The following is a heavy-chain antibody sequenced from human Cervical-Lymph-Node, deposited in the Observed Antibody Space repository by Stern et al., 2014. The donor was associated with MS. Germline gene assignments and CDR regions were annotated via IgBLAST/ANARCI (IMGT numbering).Heavy chain of an antibody. D-gene: IGHD4-17*01. CDR3: ARAGSIPVTPLQYFTFDP. CDR1: GGSISSYY. Sequence: QLQLQESGPGLVKPSETLSLTCTVSGGSISSYYWSWIRQPPGKGLEWIGYIYYSGSTNYNPSLKSRVTISVDTSKNQFSLKLSSVTAADTAVYYCARAGSIPVTPLQYFTFDPWGQGTLVTVSS. V-gene: IGHV4-59*01. J-gene: IGHJ5*02. CDR2: IYYSGST.